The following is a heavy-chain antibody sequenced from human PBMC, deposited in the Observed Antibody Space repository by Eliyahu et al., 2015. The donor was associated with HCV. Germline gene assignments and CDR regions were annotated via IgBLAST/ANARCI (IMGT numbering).Heavy chain of an antibody. V-gene: IGHV1-46*02. D-gene: IGHD1-26*01. CDR1: GYTFNXYY. J-gene: IGHJ4*02. Sequence: QVQLVQSGAEVRKPGTSVNISSRTSGYTFNXYYMHWVRXAPGQGLEWMGXIDPNDGSTAYAQKFQGRVTLTRDTSTRTLYMELNSLTSDDTAVYYCARGAPLGDTSPSRWGYCDHWGQGSLVTVSS. CDR3: ARGAPLGDTSPSRWGYCDH. CDR2: IDPNDGST.